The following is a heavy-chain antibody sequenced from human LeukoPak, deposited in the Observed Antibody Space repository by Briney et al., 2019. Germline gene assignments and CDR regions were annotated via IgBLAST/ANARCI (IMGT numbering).Heavy chain of an antibody. CDR3: ASLSSSWYFNY. CDR2: ISSSGSTI. CDR1: GFTFSSYE. V-gene: IGHV3-48*03. J-gene: IGHJ4*02. D-gene: IGHD6-13*01. Sequence: PGGSLGLSCAASGFTFSSYEMNWVRQAPGRGLEWVSYISSSGSTIYYADSVKGRFTISRDNAKNSLYLQMNSLRAEDTAVYYCASLSSSWYFNYWGQGTLVTVSS.